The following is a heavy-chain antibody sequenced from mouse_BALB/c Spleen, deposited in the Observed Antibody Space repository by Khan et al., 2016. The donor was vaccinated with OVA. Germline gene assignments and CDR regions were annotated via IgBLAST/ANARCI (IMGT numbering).Heavy chain of an antibody. CDR1: GYTFTDYA. V-gene: IGHV1S137*01. CDR3: ERATTAAAMDY. CDR2: ISTYYGDA. Sequence: QIQLVQSGAELVRPGVSVKISCKGSGYTFTDYAMHWVKQSHAKSLEWIGVISTYYGDASYNQKIKGQATMTVDKSSSTAYMELARLTSEESAIYNAERATTAAAMDYWGQGTSVTVSS. J-gene: IGHJ4*01. D-gene: IGHD1-2*01.